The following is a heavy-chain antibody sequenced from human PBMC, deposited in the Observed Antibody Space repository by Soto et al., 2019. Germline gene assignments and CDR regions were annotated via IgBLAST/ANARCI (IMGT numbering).Heavy chain of an antibody. CDR1: GFTFSSYS. D-gene: IGHD2-21*02. Sequence: GGSLRLSCAASGFTFSSYSMNWVRQAPGKGLEWVSYISSSSSTIYYADSVKGRFTISRDNAKNSLYLQMNSLRDEDTAVYYCASSGYDYPIVVVTEGYFDYWGQGTLVTVSS. CDR3: ASSGYDYPIVVVTEGYFDY. V-gene: IGHV3-48*02. J-gene: IGHJ4*02. CDR2: ISSSSSTI.